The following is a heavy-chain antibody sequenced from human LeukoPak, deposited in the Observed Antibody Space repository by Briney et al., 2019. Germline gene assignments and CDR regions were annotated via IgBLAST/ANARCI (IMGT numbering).Heavy chain of an antibody. CDR1: AGSISHYY. V-gene: IGHV4-4*07. Sequence: SGTPSLTCSVSAGSISHYYWNWIRQPAGKGLEWIGRIYTKGTPNYNPSLKSRVTISIDTSKSEFSLRLNSVTAADTALYYCARGSFLEWNNWFDPWGQGTLVIVPS. D-gene: IGHD3-3*02. CDR2: IYTKGTP. J-gene: IGHJ5*02. CDR3: ARGSFLEWNNWFDP.